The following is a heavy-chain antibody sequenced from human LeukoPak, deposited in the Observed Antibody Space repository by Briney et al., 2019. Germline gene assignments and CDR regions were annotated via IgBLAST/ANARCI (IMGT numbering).Heavy chain of an antibody. Sequence: SQTLSFTCTVSGGSISSGGYYWSWIRQHPGKGLEWIGYIYYSGSTYYNPSLKSRVTISVDTSKNQFSLKLSSVTAADTAVYYCARDQRKTLDYYGSGSYLSQFDPWGQGTLVTVSS. CDR2: IYYSGST. CDR1: GGSISSGGYY. D-gene: IGHD3-10*01. CDR3: ARDQRKTLDYYGSGSYLSQFDP. V-gene: IGHV4-31*03. J-gene: IGHJ5*02.